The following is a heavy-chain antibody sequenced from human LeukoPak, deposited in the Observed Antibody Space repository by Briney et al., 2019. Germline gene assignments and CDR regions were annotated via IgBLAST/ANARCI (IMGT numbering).Heavy chain of an antibody. J-gene: IGHJ4*02. Sequence: GESLKISCKGSGYSFTSYWIGWVRQMPGKGLEWMGIIYPGDSDTRYSPSFQGQVTISADKSISTAYLQWSSLKASDTAMYYCARRYCTNGVCYTGGFDYWGQGTLVTVSS. V-gene: IGHV5-51*01. CDR1: GYSFTSYW. CDR2: IYPGDSDT. D-gene: IGHD2-8*01. CDR3: ARRYCTNGVCYTGGFDY.